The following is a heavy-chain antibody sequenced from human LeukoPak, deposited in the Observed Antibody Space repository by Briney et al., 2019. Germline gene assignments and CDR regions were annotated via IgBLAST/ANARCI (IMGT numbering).Heavy chain of an antibody. CDR2: IYYSGST. V-gene: IGHV4-59*01. Sequence: SETLSLTCTVSGGSISSYYWSWIRRPPGKGLEGIGYIYYSGSTNYNPSLKSRVTISVDTSKNQFSLKLSSVTAADTAVYYCARGQSSSGYYAFDYWGQGTLVTVSS. D-gene: IGHD3-22*01. CDR1: GGSISSYY. J-gene: IGHJ4*02. CDR3: ARGQSSSGYYAFDY.